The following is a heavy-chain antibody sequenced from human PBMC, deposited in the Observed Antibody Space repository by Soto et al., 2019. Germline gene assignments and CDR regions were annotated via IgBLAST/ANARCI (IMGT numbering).Heavy chain of an antibody. CDR3: VGTGTTDDY. D-gene: IGHD4-17*01. CDR1: GASVRSGGYY. V-gene: IGHV4-30-4*01. CDR2: IYNSGGS. Sequence: SETLSLTCSVSGASVRSGGYYWSCIRQAPGKGLEWIGYIYNSGGSYYNPSLKGRLTISIDTSKNQFSLKLNSVTAADTAIYYCVGTGTTDDYWGRGTLVTVSS. J-gene: IGHJ4*02.